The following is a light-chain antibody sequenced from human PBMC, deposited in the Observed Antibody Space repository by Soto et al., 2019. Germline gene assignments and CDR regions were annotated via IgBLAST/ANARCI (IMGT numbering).Light chain of an antibody. CDR2: GAS. Sequence: EIVMTQSPATLSVSPGERATLSCRASQRVSSKLAWYQQKLGQAPRLLIYGASTRATGVPARFSGSGSGTEFTLTITSLQSEDFVVYYCQQYNSWPRTFGQGTKVEIK. CDR1: QRVSSK. CDR3: QQYNSWPRT. V-gene: IGKV3-15*01. J-gene: IGKJ1*01.